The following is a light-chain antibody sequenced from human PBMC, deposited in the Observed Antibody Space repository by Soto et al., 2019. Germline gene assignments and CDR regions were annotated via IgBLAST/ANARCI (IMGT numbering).Light chain of an antibody. Sequence: EFVLTQSPGTLSLSPGERATLSCRASQSVSRSYLAWYQQKPGQAPRLLIYGASSRATGIPDRFSGSGSGTDFTLTISRLEPEDFAVYYCQQYGSSPWTFGQGTKV. CDR2: GAS. J-gene: IGKJ1*01. V-gene: IGKV3-20*01. CDR1: QSVSRSY. CDR3: QQYGSSPWT.